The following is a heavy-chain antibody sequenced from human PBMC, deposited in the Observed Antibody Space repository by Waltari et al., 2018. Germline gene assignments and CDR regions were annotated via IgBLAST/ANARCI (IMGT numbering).Heavy chain of an antibody. D-gene: IGHD1-20*01. V-gene: IGHV3-21*01. CDR3: ARDRYNWNPGYFDY. CDR1: GFTFSSYS. J-gene: IGHJ4*02. Sequence: EVQLVESGGGLVKPGGYLRLSCAASGFTFSSYSMNWVRQAPGKGLEWVSSISSSSSYIYYADSVKGRFTISRDNAKNSLYLQMNSLRAEDTAVYYCARDRYNWNPGYFDYWGQGTLVTVSS. CDR2: ISSSSSYI.